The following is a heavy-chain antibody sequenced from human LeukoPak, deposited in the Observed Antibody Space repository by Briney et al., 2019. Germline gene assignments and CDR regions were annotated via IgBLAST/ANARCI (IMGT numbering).Heavy chain of an antibody. CDR3: ARESENDYGDYFDY. CDR1: GFTFSSYA. D-gene: IGHD4-17*01. V-gene: IGHV3-23*01. Sequence: PGGSLRLSCAASGFTFSSYAMSWVRQAPGKGLEWVSAISGSGGSTYYADSVKGRFTISRDNAKNSLYLQMNSLRAEDTAVYYCARESENDYGDYFDYWGQGTLVTVSS. CDR2: ISGSGGST. J-gene: IGHJ4*02.